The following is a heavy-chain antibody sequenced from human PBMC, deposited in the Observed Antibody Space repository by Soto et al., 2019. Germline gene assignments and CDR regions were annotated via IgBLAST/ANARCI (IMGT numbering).Heavy chain of an antibody. CDR1: DDYT. J-gene: IGHJ6*02. Sequence: DDYTMHWVRQAPGKGLEWVSLISWDGGSTYYADSVKGRFTISRDDSKNSLYLQMNSLRTEDTALYYCAKDAGGYDSYYYYYGMDVWGQGTTVTVSS. V-gene: IGHV3-43*01. CDR2: ISWDGGST. CDR3: AKDAGGYDSYYYYYGMDV. D-gene: IGHD5-12*01.